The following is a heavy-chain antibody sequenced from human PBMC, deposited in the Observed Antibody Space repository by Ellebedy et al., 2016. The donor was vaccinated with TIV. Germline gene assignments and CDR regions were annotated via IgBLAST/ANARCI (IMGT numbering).Heavy chain of an antibody. CDR1: GGTFSSYA. Sequence: SVKVSXXASGGTFSSYAISWVRQAPGQGLEWMGGIIPIFGTANYAQKFQGRVTITADKSTSTAYMELSSLRSEDTAVYYCAETYDFWSGTKSYYYYYGMDVWGQGTTVTVSS. D-gene: IGHD3-3*01. CDR3: AETYDFWSGTKSYYYYYGMDV. V-gene: IGHV1-69*06. CDR2: IIPIFGTA. J-gene: IGHJ6*02.